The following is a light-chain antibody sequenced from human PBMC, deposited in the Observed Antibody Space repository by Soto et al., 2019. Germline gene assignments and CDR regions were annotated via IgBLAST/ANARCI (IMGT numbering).Light chain of an antibody. CDR1: SSDVGSHNF. V-gene: IGLV2-23*02. CDR2: EVT. CDR3: CSYAGTTTGV. Sequence: QSVLTQPASVSGSPGQSITISCTGTSSDVGSHNFVSWYQQRPGKAPKLMIFEVTKRPSGVSSRFSASKSGTTASLTISGVPAEDEADYYCCSYAGTTTGVFGGGTKVTVL. J-gene: IGLJ3*02.